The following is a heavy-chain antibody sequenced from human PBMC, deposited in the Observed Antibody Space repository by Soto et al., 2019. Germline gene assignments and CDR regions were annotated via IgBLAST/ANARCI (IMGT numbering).Heavy chain of an antibody. Sequence: SETLSLTCTVSGDSIRSYYWSWIRQPPGKRLEWIGYIFYSGTSDYNPSLKGRVTMSVDTSKSQFSLNLSSVTAADTAVYYCERETRKSDGMAVWGQGTTVTVSS. J-gene: IGHJ6*02. CDR3: ERETRKSDGMAV. CDR1: GDSIRSYY. V-gene: IGHV4-59*01. CDR2: IFYSGTS.